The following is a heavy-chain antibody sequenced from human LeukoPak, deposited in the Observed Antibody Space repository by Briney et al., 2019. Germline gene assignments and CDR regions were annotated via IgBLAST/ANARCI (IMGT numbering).Heavy chain of an antibody. CDR1: GGSISSYY. CDR3: ARDRRWYCSGGSCYKGAFDI. D-gene: IGHD2-15*01. CDR2: INHSGST. V-gene: IGHV4-34*01. Sequence: PSETLSLTCTVSGGSISSYYWSWIRQPPGKGLEWIGEINHSGSTNYNPSLKSRVTISVDTSKNQFSLKLSSVTAADTAVYYCARDRRWYCSGGSCYKGAFDIWGQGTMVTVSS. J-gene: IGHJ3*02.